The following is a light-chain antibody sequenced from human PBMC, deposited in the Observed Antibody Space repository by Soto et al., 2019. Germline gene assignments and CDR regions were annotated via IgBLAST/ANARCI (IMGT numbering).Light chain of an antibody. Sequence: ILMTQSPATLSVSPGERATLSCRASQSVRNNLAWYQQKPGQAPRLLIYDASTRATSIPARFSGSGSGTEFTLTISGLQSEDCAVYYCQQYNNWPPWTFGQGTKVEIK. CDR2: DAS. J-gene: IGKJ1*01. CDR1: QSVRNN. V-gene: IGKV3-15*01. CDR3: QQYNNWPPWT.